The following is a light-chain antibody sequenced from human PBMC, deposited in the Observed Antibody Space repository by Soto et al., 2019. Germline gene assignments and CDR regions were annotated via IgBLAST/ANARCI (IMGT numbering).Light chain of an antibody. V-gene: IGKV1-39*01. CDR1: QSISSY. J-gene: IGKJ5*01. CDR3: QQSYSTPPTS. Sequence: DIQLTQSPSSLSASVGDRVTITCRASQSISSYLNWYQQRPGKAPNLLIYATSSLRTGVPSRFTGSMSGADFTLTISNLQPEDLATYCCQQSYSTPPTSFGQGIRLEIK. CDR2: ATS.